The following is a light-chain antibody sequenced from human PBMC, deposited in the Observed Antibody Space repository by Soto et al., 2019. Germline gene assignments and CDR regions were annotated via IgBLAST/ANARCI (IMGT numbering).Light chain of an antibody. V-gene: IGKV3-20*01. CDR1: QSDSSSY. Sequence: EIVLTQSPGTLSLSPGERATLSCRASQSDSSSYLAWYQQKPGQAPRLLIYGASSRATGIPDRFSGSGSGTDFTLTISRLEPEDFEVYYCQQYGSSPQTFGQGTKVEIK. CDR3: QQYGSSPQT. J-gene: IGKJ1*01. CDR2: GAS.